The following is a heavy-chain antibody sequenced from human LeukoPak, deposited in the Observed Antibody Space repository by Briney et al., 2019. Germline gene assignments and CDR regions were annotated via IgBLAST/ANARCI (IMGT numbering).Heavy chain of an antibody. CDR3: VRIRKLELRQTFDI. J-gene: IGHJ3*02. D-gene: IGHD1-7*01. V-gene: IGHV3-7*03. Sequence: PGGSLRLSCAASGFLFRTFWMNWVRQAPGKGLEWVANIKEDGSEKYYVDFVKGRFTISRDNAKNTLYLQMNSLRVEDTAVYYCVRIRKLELRQTFDIWGQGTMVTVFS. CDR1: GFLFRTFW. CDR2: IKEDGSEK.